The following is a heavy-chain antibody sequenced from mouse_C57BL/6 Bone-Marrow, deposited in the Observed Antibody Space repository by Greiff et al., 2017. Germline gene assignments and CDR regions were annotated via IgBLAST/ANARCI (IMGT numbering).Heavy chain of an antibody. V-gene: IGHV1-61*01. D-gene: IGHD2-4*01. CDR3: ARPRYDLYYFDY. CDR2: IYPSDSET. CDR1: GYTFTSYW. Sequence: QVQLQQPGAELVRPGSSVKLSCKASGYTFTSYWMDWVKQRPGQGLEWIGNIYPSDSETHYNQKFKDKATLTVDKSSSTAYMQLSSLTSEDSAVYYCARPRYDLYYFDYWRQGTTLTVSS. J-gene: IGHJ2*01.